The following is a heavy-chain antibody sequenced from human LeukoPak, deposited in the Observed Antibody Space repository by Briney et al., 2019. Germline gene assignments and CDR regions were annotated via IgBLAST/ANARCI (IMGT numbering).Heavy chain of an antibody. CDR2: IYHSGST. Sequence: PSETLSLTCTVSGGSISSGGYYWSWIRQPPGKGLEWIGYIYHSGSTYYNPSLKSRVTMSVDTSKNQFSLKLSSVTAADTAVYYCARGYYDFWSGENYYYYMDVWGKGTTVTVSS. CDR1: GGSISSGGYY. V-gene: IGHV4-30-2*01. CDR3: ARGYYDFWSGENYYYYMDV. D-gene: IGHD3-3*01. J-gene: IGHJ6*03.